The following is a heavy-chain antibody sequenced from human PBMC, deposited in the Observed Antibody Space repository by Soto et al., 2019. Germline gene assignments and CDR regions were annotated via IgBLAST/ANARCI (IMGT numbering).Heavy chain of an antibody. CDR2: IHHIGTT. D-gene: IGHD1-7*01. V-gene: IGHV4-38-2*01. CDR3: ASRDPGTSVDY. J-gene: IGHJ4*02. Sequence: SETLSLTCGVSAYSISSGYYWGWIRQPPGKGLEWIGNIHHIGTTYYNPSLKSRVTISIDTSKNQFSLKLSSVTAADTAVYYCASRDPGTSVDYWGQGTLVTVSS. CDR1: AYSISSGYY.